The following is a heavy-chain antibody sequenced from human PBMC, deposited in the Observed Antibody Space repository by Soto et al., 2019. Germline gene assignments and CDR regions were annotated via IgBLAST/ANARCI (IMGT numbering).Heavy chain of an antibody. Sequence: QVQLVESGGGVVQPGRSLRLSCAASGFTFSSYGMHWVRQAPGKGLEWVAVISYEGSNKYYADSVKGRFTISRDNSKNTLYLQMNSLRAEDTAVYYCAKAARRGWRTPGVYYFDYWGQGTLVTVSS. CDR2: ISYEGSNK. CDR3: AKAARRGWRTPGVYYFDY. J-gene: IGHJ4*02. D-gene: IGHD6-19*01. CDR1: GFTFSSYG. V-gene: IGHV3-30*18.